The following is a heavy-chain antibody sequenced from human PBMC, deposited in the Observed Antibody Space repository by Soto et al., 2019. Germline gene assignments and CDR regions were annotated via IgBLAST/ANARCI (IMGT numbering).Heavy chain of an antibody. CDR2: IYYSGST. Sequence: PSETLSLTCTVSGGSISSSSYYWGWIRQPPGKGLEWIGSIYYSGSTYYNPSLKSRVTISVDTSKNQFSLKLSSVTAADTAVYYCARLDWNDVPSIYYFDYWGQGTLVTVSS. CDR1: GGSISSSSYY. CDR3: ARLDWNDVPSIYYFDY. V-gene: IGHV4-39*01. D-gene: IGHD1-1*01. J-gene: IGHJ4*02.